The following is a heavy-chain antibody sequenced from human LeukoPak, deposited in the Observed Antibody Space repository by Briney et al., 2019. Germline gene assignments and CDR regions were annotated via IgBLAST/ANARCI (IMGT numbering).Heavy chain of an antibody. J-gene: IGHJ4*02. D-gene: IGHD6-19*01. V-gene: IGHV4-4*02. CDR3: ASLVAGHYYFDY. CDR2: IYHSGST. CDR1: GGSISSSNW. Sequence: PSETLSLTCAVSGGSISSSNWWSWVRQPPGQRLEWIGEIYHSGSTNYNPSLKSRVTISVDKSKNQFSLKLSSVTAADTAVYYCASLVAGHYYFDYWGQGTLVTVSS.